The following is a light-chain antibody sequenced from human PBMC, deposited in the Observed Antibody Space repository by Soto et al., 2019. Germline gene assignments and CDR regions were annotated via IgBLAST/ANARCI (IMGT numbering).Light chain of an antibody. Sequence: EIVLTQSPGALSLSPGERATLSCRASRRVSSSYLAWYQQKPGQAPRLLIYGASSRATGIPDRFSGSGSGTDFTLTISRLEPEDFAVYYCQQYGSSLYTFGQGTKLEIK. V-gene: IGKV3-20*01. CDR3: QQYGSSLYT. CDR2: GAS. J-gene: IGKJ2*01. CDR1: RRVSSSY.